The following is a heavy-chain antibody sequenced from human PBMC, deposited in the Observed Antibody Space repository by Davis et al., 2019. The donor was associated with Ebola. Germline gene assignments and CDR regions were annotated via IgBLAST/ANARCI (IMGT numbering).Heavy chain of an antibody. Sequence: MPSETLSLTCAVYGASFSGYYSSWIRQPPGKGLEWIGEINHSGITHYNPSLKSRVTISVDTSKNQFSLKLSSVTAADTAVYHCARGSPRYCSSTSCAGGVNWFDPWGQGTLVTVSS. CDR2: INHSGIT. CDR1: GASFSGYY. J-gene: IGHJ5*02. V-gene: IGHV4-34*01. CDR3: ARGSPRYCSSTSCAGGVNWFDP. D-gene: IGHD2-2*01.